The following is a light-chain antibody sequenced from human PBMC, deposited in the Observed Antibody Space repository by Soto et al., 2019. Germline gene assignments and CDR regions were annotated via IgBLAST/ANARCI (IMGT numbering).Light chain of an antibody. Sequence: EIVMTQSPATLSLSPGERATLSCRASQSVSSNLAWYQQKPGQAPRLLIYGASTRATGIPARFSGSGSGTEFTLTISSLQSEDVAFYYCQQYNNWPLSITFGQGTRLEIK. V-gene: IGKV3-15*01. CDR1: QSVSSN. CDR3: QQYNNWPLSIT. J-gene: IGKJ5*01. CDR2: GAS.